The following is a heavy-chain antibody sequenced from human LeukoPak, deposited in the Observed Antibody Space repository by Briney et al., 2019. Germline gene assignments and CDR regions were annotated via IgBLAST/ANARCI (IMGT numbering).Heavy chain of an antibody. V-gene: IGHV3-23*01. CDR1: GFTFNIYV. CDR3: AKGDYGDYDY. CDR2: IGGSGRST. D-gene: IGHD4-17*01. Sequence: GGSLRLSCAASGFTFNIYVMRWFRQAPGKGLEWVSAIGGSGRSTYYADSVQGRYTISRDNSKNTLYLQMNSLRAEDTAVYYCAKGDYGDYDYWGQGTLVTVSS. J-gene: IGHJ4*02.